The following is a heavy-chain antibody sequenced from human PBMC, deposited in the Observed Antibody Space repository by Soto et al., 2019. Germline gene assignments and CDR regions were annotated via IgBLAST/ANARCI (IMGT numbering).Heavy chain of an antibody. Sequence: GGSLRLSCAASGFTFSSYAMSWVRQAPGKGLEWVSAISGSGGSTYYADSVKGRFTISRDNSKNTLYLQMNSLRAEDTAVYYSAKTPYYYDSSGKYDYWGQGPLVTVSS. CDR1: GFTFSSYA. CDR2: ISGSGGST. V-gene: IGHV3-23*01. D-gene: IGHD3-22*01. J-gene: IGHJ4*02. CDR3: AKTPYYYDSSGKYDY.